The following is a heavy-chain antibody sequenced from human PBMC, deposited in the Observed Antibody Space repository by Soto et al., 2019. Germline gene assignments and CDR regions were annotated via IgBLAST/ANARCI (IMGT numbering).Heavy chain of an antibody. Sequence: VQLVESGGGVVQPGRSLRLSCAASGFTFSDYAMHWVRQAPGKGLEWVAVVSHDGRNTHYADSVKGRFTISRDSSKNQGSLEMNSLRAEDTAVYYCAKGGRQWLVTSDFNYWGQGALVTVSS. D-gene: IGHD6-19*01. CDR1: GFTFSDYA. CDR3: AKGGRQWLVTSDFNY. CDR2: VSHDGRNT. J-gene: IGHJ4*02. V-gene: IGHV3-30*18.